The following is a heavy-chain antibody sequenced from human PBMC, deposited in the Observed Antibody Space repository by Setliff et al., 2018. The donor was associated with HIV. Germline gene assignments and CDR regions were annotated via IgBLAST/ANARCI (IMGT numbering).Heavy chain of an antibody. CDR1: GSTFSTYW. CDR2: INQDGSVT. CDR3: ARDPGSSSFDY. Sequence: GGSLRLSCVASGSTFSTYWMSWVRQAPGKGLEFVANINQDGSVTNYVDSVKGRFTISRDNARNLVYLQMSSLRAEDTAAYYCARDPGSSSFDYWGQGAPVTVSS. J-gene: IGHJ4*02. D-gene: IGHD6-19*01. V-gene: IGHV3-7*03.